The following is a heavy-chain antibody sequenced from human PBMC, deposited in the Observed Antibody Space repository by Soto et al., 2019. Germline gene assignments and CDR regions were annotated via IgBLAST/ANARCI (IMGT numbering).Heavy chain of an antibody. J-gene: IGHJ5*02. Sequence: QVQLVESGGGVVQPGRSLRLSCVASGFTFRRYAMHWVRQAPGKGLEWVGVIWYDGSNKYYGDSVKGRFTISRDNSKNMLYLQMNSLRAEDTAVYFCARARSNWFDPWGQGTLVTVSS. CDR3: ARARSNWFDP. CDR1: GFTFRRYA. CDR2: IWYDGSNK. V-gene: IGHV3-33*01.